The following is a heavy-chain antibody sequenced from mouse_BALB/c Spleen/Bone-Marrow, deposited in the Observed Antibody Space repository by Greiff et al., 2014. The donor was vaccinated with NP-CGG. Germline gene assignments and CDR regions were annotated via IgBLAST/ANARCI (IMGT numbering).Heavy chain of an antibody. CDR2: INPYNGGT. CDR3: ARQLYGNYAY. CDR1: GYSFTGYY. V-gene: IGHV1S30*01. Sequence: EVQLQQSGPELVKPGPSVKISCKASGYSFTGYYMHWVKQSHGKSLEWIGEINPYNGGTSYNQKFKGKATLTVDTSSCTAFMELHSLTSEDSLVYYCARQLYGNYAYWGQGTLVTVSA. D-gene: IGHD2-10*02. J-gene: IGHJ3*01.